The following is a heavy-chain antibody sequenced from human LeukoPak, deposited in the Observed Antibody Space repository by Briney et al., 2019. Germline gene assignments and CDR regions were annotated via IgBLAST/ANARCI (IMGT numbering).Heavy chain of an antibody. CDR1: GYSIISGFS. CDR2: ISYNGIT. V-gene: IGHV4-38-2*02. Sequence: PSETLSLTCTVSGYSIISGFSWGWFRQSPGKVLEWLGAISYNGITDYNPSLKSRVTISRDTSKNQFSLWLTSVTAADPALYYCAREWAAPGIDPWGQGTLVTVSS. CDR3: AREWAAPGIDP. D-gene: IGHD1-26*01. J-gene: IGHJ5*02.